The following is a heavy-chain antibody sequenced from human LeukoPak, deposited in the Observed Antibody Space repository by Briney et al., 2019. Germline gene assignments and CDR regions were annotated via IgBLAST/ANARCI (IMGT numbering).Heavy chain of an antibody. CDR2: ISSLSHTI. V-gene: IGHV3-48*03. CDR1: GFTFSTYE. CDR3: ARELAAAGTGYFDY. Sequence: DPGGSLRLSCAASGFTFSTYEMNWVSQAPGKGLEWISYISSLSHTIQYADSVKGRFTISRDNAQNSLFLQMDSLRAEDTAVYYCARELAAAGTGYFDYWGQGTMVSVSS. J-gene: IGHJ4*02. D-gene: IGHD6-13*01.